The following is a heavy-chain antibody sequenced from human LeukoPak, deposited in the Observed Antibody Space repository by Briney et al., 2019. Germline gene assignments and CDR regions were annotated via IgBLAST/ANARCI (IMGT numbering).Heavy chain of an antibody. Sequence: ASVTVSSKASGYTFTSYDINWVRPAPGQGLEWMGWMNPNSGNTGYTQKFQGRVTMTRNTSISTAYMELSRLRYEDTAVYYWARYDFWSGYEDYWGQGTLVTASS. V-gene: IGHV1-8*01. J-gene: IGHJ4*02. CDR2: MNPNSGNT. CDR3: ARYDFWSGYEDY. D-gene: IGHD3-3*01. CDR1: GYTFTSYD.